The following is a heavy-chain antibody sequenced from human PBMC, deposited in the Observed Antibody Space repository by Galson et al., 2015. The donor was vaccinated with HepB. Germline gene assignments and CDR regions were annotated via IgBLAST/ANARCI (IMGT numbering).Heavy chain of an antibody. CDR3: AREAVTTYGLDV. CDR2: ITSSSTII. V-gene: IGHV3-48*02. Sequence: SLRLSCAASGFTFSNYNMNWVRQAPGKGLEWVSYITSSSTIISYADSVKGRFTISRDNGKNSLYLQMNSLRDEDTAVYYCAREAVTTYGLDVWGQGTTVTVSS. CDR1: GFTFSNYN. J-gene: IGHJ6*02. D-gene: IGHD1-14*01.